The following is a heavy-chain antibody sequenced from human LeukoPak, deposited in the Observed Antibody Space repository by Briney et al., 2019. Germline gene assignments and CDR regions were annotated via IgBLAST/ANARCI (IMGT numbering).Heavy chain of an antibody. V-gene: IGHV4-34*01. CDR3: ASALDVVVPGAWSFFPS. Sequence: PSETLSLTCAVSGASFSNFYWSWIRQPPGKGLEWIWEINHSGGTNYNPAPKRRVTISVDTSNHRFSLTLTSVPATDTAVYYCASALDVVVPGAWSFFPSWGRATMVSVSS. CDR2: INHSGGT. J-gene: IGHJ5*02. D-gene: IGHD2-2*01. CDR1: GASFSNFY.